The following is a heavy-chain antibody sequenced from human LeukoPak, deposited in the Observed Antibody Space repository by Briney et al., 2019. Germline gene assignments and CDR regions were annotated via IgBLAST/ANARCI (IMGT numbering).Heavy chain of an antibody. CDR3: ARDDCSTTSCYGY. V-gene: IGHV3-33*01. Sequence: SGGSLRLSCAASGFTFSSHGMHWVRQAPGKGLEWVAVMWYDGSKKYYADSVKGRFTISRDDSKNTLYLQMNSLRAEDTAVYYCARDDCSTTSCYGYWGQGTLVTVSS. CDR1: GFTFSSHG. J-gene: IGHJ4*02. CDR2: MWYDGSKK. D-gene: IGHD2-2*01.